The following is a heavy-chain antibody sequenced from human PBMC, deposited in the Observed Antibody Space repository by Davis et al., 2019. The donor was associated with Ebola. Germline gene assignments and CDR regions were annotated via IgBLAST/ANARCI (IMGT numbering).Heavy chain of an antibody. J-gene: IGHJ4*02. Sequence: SVKVSCKASGGTFSSYAISWVRQAPGQGLEWMGRIIPILGIANYAQKFQGRVTMTRNTSISTAYMELSSLRSEDTAVYYCARVRRYQWRMIDYWGQGTLVTVSS. V-gene: IGHV1-69*04. CDR2: IIPILGIA. D-gene: IGHD6-19*01. CDR3: ARVRRYQWRMIDY. CDR1: GGTFSSYA.